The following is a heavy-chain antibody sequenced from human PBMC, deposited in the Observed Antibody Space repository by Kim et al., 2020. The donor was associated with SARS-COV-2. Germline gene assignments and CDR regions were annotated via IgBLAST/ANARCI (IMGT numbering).Heavy chain of an antibody. CDR3: AKDPRYSSSWSAGFDY. Sequence: GGSLRLSCAASGFTFSSYAMSWVRQAPGKGLEWVSAISGSGGSTYYADSVKGRFTISRDNSKNTLYLQMNSLRAEDTAVYYCAKDPRYSSSWSAGFDYWGQGTLVTVSS. J-gene: IGHJ4*02. CDR1: GFTFSSYA. V-gene: IGHV3-23*01. CDR2: ISGSGGST. D-gene: IGHD6-13*01.